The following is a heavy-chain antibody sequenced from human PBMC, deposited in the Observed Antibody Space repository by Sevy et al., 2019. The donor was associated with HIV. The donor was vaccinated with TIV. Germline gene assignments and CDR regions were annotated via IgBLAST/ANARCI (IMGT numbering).Heavy chain of an antibody. Sequence: SETLSLICSVSGYFISSSYYWGWIRQPPGKGLEYIGTGHYDGRTYYNPSLMSRVTVSLDTCNNQFSLKVTSVTAADPAAYFSVRGASYYASGALYFDYWGQGTLVTVSS. CDR2: GHYDGRT. V-gene: IGHV4-38-2*02. CDR1: GYFISSSYY. CDR3: VRGASYYASGALYFDY. J-gene: IGHJ4*02. D-gene: IGHD3-10*01.